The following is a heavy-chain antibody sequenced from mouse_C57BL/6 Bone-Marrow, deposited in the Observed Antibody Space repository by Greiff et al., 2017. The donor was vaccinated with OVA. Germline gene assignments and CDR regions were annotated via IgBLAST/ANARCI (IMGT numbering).Heavy chain of an antibody. CDR2: IYLGNGYT. CDR1: GYTFTSYG. Sequence: VQLQQSGAELVRPGSSVKMSCKTSGYTFTSYGINWVKQRPGQGLEWIGYIYLGNGYTEYNEKFKGKATLTSDTSSSTAYMQLSSLTSEDSAIYFCARSMITTRYLDYWGQGTTLTVSS. CDR3: ARSMITTRYLDY. D-gene: IGHD2-4*01. J-gene: IGHJ2*01. V-gene: IGHV1-58*01.